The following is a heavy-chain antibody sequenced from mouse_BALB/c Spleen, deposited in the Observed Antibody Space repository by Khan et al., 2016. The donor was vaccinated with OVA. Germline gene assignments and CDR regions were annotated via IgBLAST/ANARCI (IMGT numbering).Heavy chain of an antibody. D-gene: IGHD1-1*01. J-gene: IGHJ2*01. V-gene: IGHV3-2*02. CDR1: GYSITSDYI. CDR2: ITYNGDT. CDR3: ASMIRDYDGSNFGGCYLDY. Sequence: EVQLVESGPGLVKPSQSLSLTYTATGYSITSDYIRCRNRQFPGNLQGWVGIITYNGDTAYNPTFKSRAPITRDTSSNTVFLQLNSVTSEDTATYYFASMIRDYDGSNFGGCYLDYWGQGTTLTVSS.